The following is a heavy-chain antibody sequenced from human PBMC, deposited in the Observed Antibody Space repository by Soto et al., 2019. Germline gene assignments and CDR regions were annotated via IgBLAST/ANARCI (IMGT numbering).Heavy chain of an antibody. V-gene: IGHV4-30-2*01. J-gene: IGHJ6*02. CDR1: GGPISSGGYS. Sequence: SETLSLTCAVSGGPISSGGYSWSWIRQPPGKGLEWIGYIYHSGSTYYNPSLKSRVTISVDRSKNQFSLKLSSVTAADTAVYYCAGVETMVRGADVWGQGTTVTVS. CDR3: AGVETMVRGADV. CDR2: IYHSGST. D-gene: IGHD3-10*01.